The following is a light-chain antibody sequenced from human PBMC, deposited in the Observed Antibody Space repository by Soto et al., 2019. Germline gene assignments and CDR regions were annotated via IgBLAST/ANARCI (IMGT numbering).Light chain of an antibody. V-gene: IGKV3-20*01. CDR2: GAS. CDR3: QQYNNWPYA. Sequence: EIVLTQSPGTLSLSPGEGVTLSCRASQSISSSYLAWYQQRPGQPPRLLLYGASSRATGIPDRFSGGGSGTDYTLTISSLQSEDFAIYYCQQYNNWPYAFGQGTKLEIK. CDR1: QSISSSY. J-gene: IGKJ2*01.